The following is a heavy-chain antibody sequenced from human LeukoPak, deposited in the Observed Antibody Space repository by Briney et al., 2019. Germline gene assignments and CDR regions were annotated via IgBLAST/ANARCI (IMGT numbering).Heavy chain of an antibody. CDR2: IYHSGST. CDR1: GGSISSGDYY. CDR3: ARKTTMVRGVMGSYGMDV. Sequence: SQTLSLTCTVSGGSISSGDYYWSWIRQPPGKGLEWIGSIYHSGSTYYNPSLKSRVTISVDRSKNQFSLKLSSVTAADTAVYYCARKTTMVRGVMGSYGMDVWGQGTTVTVSS. J-gene: IGHJ6*02. V-gene: IGHV4-30-2*01. D-gene: IGHD3-10*01.